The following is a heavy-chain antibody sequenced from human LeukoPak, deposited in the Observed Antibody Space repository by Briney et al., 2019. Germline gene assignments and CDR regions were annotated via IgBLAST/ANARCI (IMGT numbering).Heavy chain of an antibody. CDR3: AKVAVVTIWGLRDNRDV. Sequence: QAGGSPRLSCATSGFTFNDFAMTWVRQAPGKGLEWVSTSSGRDATPYYADSVKGRFTIARDSSRNTVYLRMTSLRAEDTAVYYCAKVAVVTIWGLRDNRDVWGQGTTVTVSS. V-gene: IGHV3-23*01. J-gene: IGHJ6*02. CDR2: SSGRDATP. D-gene: IGHD3-3*01. CDR1: GFTFNDFA.